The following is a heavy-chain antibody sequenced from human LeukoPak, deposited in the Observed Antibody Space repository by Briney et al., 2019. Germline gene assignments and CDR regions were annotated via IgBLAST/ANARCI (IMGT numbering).Heavy chain of an antibody. CDR1: GGTFSSYA. J-gene: IGHJ4*02. D-gene: IGHD6-13*01. CDR2: IIPIFGTA. Sequence: SVKVSCKASGGTFSSYAISWVRQASGQGLEWMGGIIPIFGTANYAQKFQGRVTITADESTSTAYMELSSLRSEDTAVYYCARSGAAAKTKFDYWGQGTLVTVSS. V-gene: IGHV1-69*13. CDR3: ARSGAAAKTKFDY.